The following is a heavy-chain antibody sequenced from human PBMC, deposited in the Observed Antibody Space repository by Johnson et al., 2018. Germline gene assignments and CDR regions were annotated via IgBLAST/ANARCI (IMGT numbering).Heavy chain of an antibody. CDR3: TRTVETFWSGYYPYHYMDV. CDR1: GFTFSGSA. J-gene: IGHJ6*03. V-gene: IGHV3-73*01. CDR2: IRSKANTYAT. Sequence: VQLVETGGGLVQPGESLKLSCAASGFTFSGSAMHWVRQASGKGLGWVGRIRSKANTYATSYAASVNGRFTISRDDPKNMAYLQMNSLNTEDTAVYYCTRTVETFWSGYYPYHYMDVWGKGTTVTVSS. D-gene: IGHD3-3*01.